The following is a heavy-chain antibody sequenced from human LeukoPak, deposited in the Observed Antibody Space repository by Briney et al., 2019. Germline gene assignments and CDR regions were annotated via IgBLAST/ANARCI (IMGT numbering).Heavy chain of an antibody. CDR2: INHSGST. CDR3: ARDAVYGSGSYPGDY. CDR1: GRSFSGYY. D-gene: IGHD3-10*01. J-gene: IGHJ4*02. Sequence: PSETLSLTCAVNGRSFSGYYWSWIRQPPGKGLEWIGEINHSGSTNYNPSLKSRVTISVDTSKNQFSLKLSSVTAADTAVYYCARDAVYGSGSYPGDYWGQGTLVTVSS. V-gene: IGHV4-34*01.